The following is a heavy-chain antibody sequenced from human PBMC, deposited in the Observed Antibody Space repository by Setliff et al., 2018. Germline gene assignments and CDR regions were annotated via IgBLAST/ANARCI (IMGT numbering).Heavy chain of an antibody. V-gene: IGHV4-34*01. D-gene: IGHD3-3*01. CDR2: INHSGST. CDR1: GGSFSGYY. Sequence: PSETLSLTCAVYGGSFSGYYWSWIRQPPGKGLEWIGEINHSGSTNYNPSLKSRVTISVDTSKNQFSLKLISVTAADTAVYYCARSGYYDFWSGFLNDAFDIWGQGAMVTVSS. J-gene: IGHJ3*02. CDR3: ARSGYYDFWSGFLNDAFDI.